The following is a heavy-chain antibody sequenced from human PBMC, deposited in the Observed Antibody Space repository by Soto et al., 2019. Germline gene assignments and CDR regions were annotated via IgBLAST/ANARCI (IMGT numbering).Heavy chain of an antibody. D-gene: IGHD5-18*01. V-gene: IGHV4-30-4*01. CDR2: IYYSGST. CDR1: GGSISSGDYY. Sequence: QVQLQESGPGLVKPSQTLSLTCTVSGGSISSGDYYWSWIRQPPGKGLEWIGYIYYSGSTYYNPSLKSRVTISVDTSKNQFSLKLSSVTAADTAVYYCASGFVGDTAMVIIPGTIDYWGQGTLVTVSS. CDR3: ASGFVGDTAMVIIPGTIDY. J-gene: IGHJ4*02.